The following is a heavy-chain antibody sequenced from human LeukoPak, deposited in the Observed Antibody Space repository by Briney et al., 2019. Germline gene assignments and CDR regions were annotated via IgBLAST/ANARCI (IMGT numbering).Heavy chain of an antibody. CDR2: INTDGSST. Sequence: GGSLRLSCAASGFTFSSYWMHWVRQAPGKGLVWVSRINTDGSSTNCADSVKGRFTISRDNAKNTLYLQMNRLRAEDTAVYYCASVRYCSSSSCYSWFDPWGQGTLVTVSS. CDR1: GFTFSSYW. V-gene: IGHV3-74*01. D-gene: IGHD2-2*02. J-gene: IGHJ5*02. CDR3: ASVRYCSSSSCYSWFDP.